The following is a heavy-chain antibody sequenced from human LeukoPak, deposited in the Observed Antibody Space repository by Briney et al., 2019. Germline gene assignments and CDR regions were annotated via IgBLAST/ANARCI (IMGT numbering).Heavy chain of an antibody. V-gene: IGHV3-33*01. CDR1: GFTFGSYG. CDR2: IWYDGSDK. CDR3: ARGPLYCSGGSCYPAGFDY. Sequence: GGSLRFSCAASGFTFGSYGMHWVRQAPGKGLEWVSIIWYDGSDKYYADSVKGRFTISRDNSKNTLYLQMNSLRAEDTAVYYCARGPLYCSGGSCYPAGFDYWGQGTLVTVSS. J-gene: IGHJ4*02. D-gene: IGHD2-15*01.